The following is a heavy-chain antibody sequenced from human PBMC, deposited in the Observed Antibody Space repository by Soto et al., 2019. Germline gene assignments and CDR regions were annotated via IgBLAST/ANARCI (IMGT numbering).Heavy chain of an antibody. Sequence: PSETLSLISAAYGVSCTGDYWICIRQPAGKGLNWIDEINHSGNTNYNPSLKSRVTISVDTPKKQFSRKLSSMTAANTAVYYCGGEGYGRSFEYWGTGALV. CDR1: GVSCTGDY. V-gene: IGHV4-34*01. J-gene: IGHJ4*02. CDR3: GGEGYGRSFEY. CDR2: INHSGNT. D-gene: IGHD2-15*01.